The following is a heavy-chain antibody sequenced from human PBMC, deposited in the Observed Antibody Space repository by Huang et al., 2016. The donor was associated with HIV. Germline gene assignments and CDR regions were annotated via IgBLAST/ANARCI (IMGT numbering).Heavy chain of an antibody. CDR3: ASDSQQWLVEDY. V-gene: IGHV3-74*01. CDR2: INSDGSST. J-gene: IGHJ4*02. Sequence: AASGFTFSSYWMHWVRQAPGKGLVWVSRINSDGSSTSYADSVNGRFTVSRENAKNTLYLQRNSLRAEDTAVYYCASDSQQWLVEDYWGQGTLVTVSS. D-gene: IGHD6-19*01. CDR1: GFTFSSYW.